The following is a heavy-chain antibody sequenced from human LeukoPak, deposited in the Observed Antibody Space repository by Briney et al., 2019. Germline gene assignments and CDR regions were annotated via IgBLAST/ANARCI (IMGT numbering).Heavy chain of an antibody. J-gene: IGHJ4*02. V-gene: IGHV3-33*01. CDR1: GFTFGGYG. CDR2: IAYDGSRA. D-gene: IGHD1-14*01. Sequence: GGSLRLSCAGSGFTFGGYGMHWFRQTPGKGLEWVAVIAYDGSRAFYADSVKGRFTISRDNSKSTMSVQMDDLRAEDTAVYYCTRYNNDHFDYWGQGTLVTVSS. CDR3: TRYNNDHFDY.